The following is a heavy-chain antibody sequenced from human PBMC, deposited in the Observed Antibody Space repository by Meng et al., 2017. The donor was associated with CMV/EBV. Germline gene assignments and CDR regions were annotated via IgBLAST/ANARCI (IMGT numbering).Heavy chain of an antibody. CDR1: GFSFDDYA. V-gene: IGHV3-9*01. J-gene: IGHJ6*02. CDR3: AKEYYYGSGSDAIYYYGMDV. CDR2: LTWNSGVI. D-gene: IGHD3-10*01. Sequence: SLKISCAVSGFSFDDYAMHWVRQAPGKGLEWVSGLTWNSGVIAYADSVKGRFFISRDNSKNTLYLQMNSLRAEDTAVYYCAKEYYYGSGSDAIYYYGMDVWGQGTTVTVSS.